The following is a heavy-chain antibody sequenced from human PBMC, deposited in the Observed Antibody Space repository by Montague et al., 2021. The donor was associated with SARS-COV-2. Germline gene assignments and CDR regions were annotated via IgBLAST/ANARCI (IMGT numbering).Heavy chain of an antibody. CDR1: GGSISSYY. J-gene: IGHJ3*02. CDR2: IYYSGST. V-gene: IGHV4-59*01. Sequence: SETLSLTCTVSGGSISSYYWSWIRQPPGKGLEWIGYIYYSGSTNYNPSLKSRVPISVDTSKNQFSLKLSSVTAADTAVYYCARVPRNYDFWSGFYDAFDIWGQGTMVTVSS. D-gene: IGHD3-3*01. CDR3: ARVPRNYDFWSGFYDAFDI.